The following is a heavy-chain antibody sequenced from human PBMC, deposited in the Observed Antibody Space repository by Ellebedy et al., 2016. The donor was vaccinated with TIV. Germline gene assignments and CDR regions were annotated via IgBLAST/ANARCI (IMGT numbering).Heavy chain of an antibody. J-gene: IGHJ5*02. CDR2: INPNGGDT. CDR1: GYPFTDFY. D-gene: IGHD3-22*01. CDR3: ATAEKYYDSGGHKT. V-gene: IGHV1-46*01. Sequence: AASVKVSCKASGYPFTDFYIHWVRQAPGQGLEWVGRINPNGGDTTYARRFQGRVTVTTDVSTSTIYMELNSLRSEDTSIYFGATAEKYYDSGGHKTWGQGTLVTVSS.